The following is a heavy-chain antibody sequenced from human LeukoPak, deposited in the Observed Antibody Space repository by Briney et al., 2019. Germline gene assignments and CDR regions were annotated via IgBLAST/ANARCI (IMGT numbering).Heavy chain of an antibody. D-gene: IGHD3-10*01. Sequence: SETLSLTCAVYGGSFSGYYWSWIRQPPAKGLEWIGEINHSGSTNYNPSLKSRVTISVDTSKNQFSLKLSSVPAPDTAVYYCARRDRYYYGSGSYDYWGQGTLVTVSS. CDR2: INHSGST. CDR1: GGSFSGYY. CDR3: ARRDRYYYGSGSYDY. V-gene: IGHV4-34*01. J-gene: IGHJ4*02.